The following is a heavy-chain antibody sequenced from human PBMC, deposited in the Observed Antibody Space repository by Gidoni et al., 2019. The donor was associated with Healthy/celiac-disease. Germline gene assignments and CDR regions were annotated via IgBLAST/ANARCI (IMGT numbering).Heavy chain of an antibody. V-gene: IGHV1-46*01. J-gene: IGHJ3*02. CDR1: GYTFTSYY. Sequence: QVQLVQSGAEVKKPGASVKVSCKASGYTFTSYYMHWVRQAPGQGLEWMGIITTSGVSTSYAQKFQGRVTMTRDTSTSTVYMELRSLRSEDTAVYYCARARGGYSSSWYPDAFDIWGQGTMVTVSS. CDR2: ITTSGVST. D-gene: IGHD6-13*01. CDR3: ARARGGYSSSWYPDAFDI.